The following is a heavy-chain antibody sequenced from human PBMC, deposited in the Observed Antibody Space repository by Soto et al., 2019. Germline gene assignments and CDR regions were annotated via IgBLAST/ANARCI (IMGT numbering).Heavy chain of an antibody. J-gene: IGHJ6*02. CDR3: AGQPTAGSYYDLGSYYYYYGMDV. V-gene: IGHV4-30-4*08. CDR2: IYYSGST. Sequence: PSETLSLTCTVSGGSISSGGYYWSWIRQHPGKGLEWIGYIYYSGSTYYNPSLKSRVNISVDTSKNQFSLKLSSVTAADTAVYYCAGQPTAGSYYDLGSYYYYYGMDVWGQGTTVTVSS. CDR1: GGSISSGGYY. D-gene: IGHD3-10*01.